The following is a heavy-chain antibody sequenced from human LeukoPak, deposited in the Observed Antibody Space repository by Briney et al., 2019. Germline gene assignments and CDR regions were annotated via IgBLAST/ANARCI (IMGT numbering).Heavy chain of an antibody. V-gene: IGHV4-30-4*08. CDR3: ARKEDFWSGYRY. Sequence: SETLSLTCTVSGGSISSGDYYWSWIRQPPGKGLEWIGYIYYSGSTYYNPSLKSRVTISVDTSKNQFSLKLSSVTAADTAVYYCARKEDFWSGYRYWGQGTLVTVSS. D-gene: IGHD3-3*01. CDR1: GGSISSGDYY. CDR2: IYYSGST. J-gene: IGHJ4*02.